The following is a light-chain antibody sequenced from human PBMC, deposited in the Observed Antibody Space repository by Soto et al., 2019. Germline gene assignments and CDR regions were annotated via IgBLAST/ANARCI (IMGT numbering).Light chain of an antibody. CDR3: SSYTSSIL. Sequence: QSALTQPASVSGSPGQSITISCTGTSSDVGGYNYVSWYQQHPGKAPKLMLYDVSNRPSGVSNRFSGSKSGNTASLTISGLQAEDEADYYCSSYTSSILFGGGTKLTVL. CDR2: DVS. V-gene: IGLV2-14*01. J-gene: IGLJ2*01. CDR1: SSDVGGYNY.